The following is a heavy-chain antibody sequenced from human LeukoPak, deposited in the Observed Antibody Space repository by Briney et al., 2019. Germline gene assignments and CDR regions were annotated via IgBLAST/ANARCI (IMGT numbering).Heavy chain of an antibody. J-gene: IGHJ4*02. D-gene: IGHD7-27*01. CDR2: NSGSGGST. CDR1: GFTFSIYA. CDR3: AKGPGDY. Sequence: GGSLRLSCAASGFTFSIYAMSWVRQAPEKGLECVSANSGSGGSTYYADSVKGRFTISRDNSKNTLYLQMGSLRAEDTAVYYCAKGPGDYWGQGTLVTVSS. V-gene: IGHV3-23*01.